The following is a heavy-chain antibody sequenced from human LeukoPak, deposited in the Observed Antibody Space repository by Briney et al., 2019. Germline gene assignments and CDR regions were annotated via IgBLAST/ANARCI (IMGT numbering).Heavy chain of an antibody. J-gene: IGHJ4*02. CDR3: ARDRGYFDN. V-gene: IGHV3-21*01. CDR1: GFTFSIYS. CDR2: ITSSSNYI. Sequence: GGSLRLSCAASGFTFSIYSMNWVRQAPGKGLEWLSSITSSSNYIYYADSVKGRFTISRDNVQNSLYLQMNSLRAEDTAMYCCARDRGYFDNWGQGTLVTVSS.